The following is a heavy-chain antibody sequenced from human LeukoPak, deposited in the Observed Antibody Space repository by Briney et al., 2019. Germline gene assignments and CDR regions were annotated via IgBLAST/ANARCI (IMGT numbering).Heavy chain of an antibody. CDR2: IPRNGGST. CDR1: GFTFSSYA. D-gene: IGHD5-18*01. CDR3: AKKKGVYSYGGIDY. Sequence: GGSLRLSCAASGFTFSSYAMSWVRQAPGKGLEWVSSIPRNGGSTYYADSVKGRFTISRDNSKNTLYLQMNSLRVEDTAVYYCAKKKGVYSYGGIDYWGQGTLVTVSS. V-gene: IGHV3-23*01. J-gene: IGHJ4*02.